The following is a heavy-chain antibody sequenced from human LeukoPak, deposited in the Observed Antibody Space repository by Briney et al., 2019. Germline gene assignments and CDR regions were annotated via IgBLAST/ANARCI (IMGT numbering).Heavy chain of an antibody. V-gene: IGHV4-34*01. D-gene: IGHD6-13*01. CDR3: ARRRIAGKNNWFGP. CDR2: INHSGST. Sequence: SETLSLTCAVYGGSFSGYYWSWIRQPPGKGLEWIGEINHSGSTNYNPSLKSRVTISVDTSKNQFSLKLSSVTAADTAVYYCARRRIAGKNNWFGPWGQGTLVTVSS. J-gene: IGHJ5*02. CDR1: GGSFSGYY.